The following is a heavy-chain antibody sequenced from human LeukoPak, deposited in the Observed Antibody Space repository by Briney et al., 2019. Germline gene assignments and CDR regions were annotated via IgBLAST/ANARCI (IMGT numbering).Heavy chain of an antibody. CDR1: GYTFITYG. CDR3: ARPGTRFGELFDWFDP. V-gene: IGHV1-18*01. Sequence: ASVKVSCKASGYTFITYGTTWVRQAPGQGLEWMGWISGYNGNTNYAQNLQGRVTMTIDTSTTTAYMELRTLRPDDTAVYYCARPGTRFGELFDWFDPWGQGTLVTVSS. J-gene: IGHJ5*02. D-gene: IGHD3-10*01. CDR2: ISGYNGNT.